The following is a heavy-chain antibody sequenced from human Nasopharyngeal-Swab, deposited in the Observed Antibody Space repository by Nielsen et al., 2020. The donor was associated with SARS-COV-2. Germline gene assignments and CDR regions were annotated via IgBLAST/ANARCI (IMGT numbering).Heavy chain of an antibody. V-gene: IGHV3-66*02. D-gene: IGHD6-6*01. CDR1: GFTVSRNY. CDR2: IYSGCST. J-gene: IGHJ4*02. CDR3: AGGKYSSSSWNY. Sequence: GESLKISCAASGFTVSRNYMRWVRQAPGKGLEWVSVIYSGCSTYYADSVKGRFTISRDNSKNTLYLQMNSLRAEDTAVYYCAGGKYSSSSWNYWGQGTLVTVSS.